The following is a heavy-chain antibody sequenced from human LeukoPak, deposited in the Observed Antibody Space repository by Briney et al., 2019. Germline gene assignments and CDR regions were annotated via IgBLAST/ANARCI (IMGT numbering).Heavy chain of an antibody. CDR3: ASRAHCSGGSCYGNWFDP. J-gene: IGHJ5*02. CDR1: GASISGHY. D-gene: IGHD2-15*01. CDR2: ISYSGIT. V-gene: IGHV4-59*11. Sequence: SETLSLTCTVSGASISGHYWSWIRQSPGKGLEWIGYISYSGITNYNPSLKSRVTISVDTSKNHFSLRLSSVTAADTAVYYCASRAHCSGGSCYGNWFDPWGQGTLVTVSS.